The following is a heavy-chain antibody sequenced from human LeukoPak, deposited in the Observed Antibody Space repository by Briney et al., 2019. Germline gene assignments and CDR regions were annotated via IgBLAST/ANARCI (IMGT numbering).Heavy chain of an antibody. V-gene: IGHV4-30-4*01. CDR2: IYYSGST. J-gene: IGHJ2*01. CDR3: ARDQDYYDSSGYTEHNWYFDL. D-gene: IGHD3-22*01. CDR1: GGSISSGDYY. Sequence: SETLSLTCIVSGGSISSGDYYWSWIRQPPGKGLEWIGYIYYSGSTYYNPSLKSRVTISVDRSKNQFSLKLSSVTAADTAVYYCARDQDYYDSSGYTEHNWYFDLWGRGTLVTVSS.